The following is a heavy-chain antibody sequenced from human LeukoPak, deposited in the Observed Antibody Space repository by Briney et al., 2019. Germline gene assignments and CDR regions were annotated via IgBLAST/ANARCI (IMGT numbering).Heavy chain of an antibody. D-gene: IGHD2-15*01. J-gene: IGHJ3*02. CDR1: GFTLSSYS. CDR3: ARESWWAERAFDI. CDR2: ISSSSSYI. Sequence: GGSLRLSCAASGFTLSSYSMNWVRQAPGRGLEWVSSISSSSSYIYYADSVNGRFTISRDNAKNSLYLQMNSLRAEDTAVYYCARESWWAERAFDIWGQGTMVTVSS. V-gene: IGHV3-21*01.